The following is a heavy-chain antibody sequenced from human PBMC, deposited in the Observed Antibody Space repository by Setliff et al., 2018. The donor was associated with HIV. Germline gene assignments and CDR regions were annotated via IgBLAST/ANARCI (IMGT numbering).Heavy chain of an antibody. CDR3: ARAIPLVPFDY. CDR1: GFIFNSYN. CDR2: ISSTSSYI. V-gene: IGHV3-21*01. J-gene: IGHJ4*02. Sequence: GGSLRLSCAASGFIFNSYNMNWVRQALGKGLEWVSSISSTSSYIYYADSVKGRFTISRDNAKNSLYLQMNSLRAEDTAVYYCARAIPLVPFDYWGQGTLVTVSS. D-gene: IGHD6-13*01.